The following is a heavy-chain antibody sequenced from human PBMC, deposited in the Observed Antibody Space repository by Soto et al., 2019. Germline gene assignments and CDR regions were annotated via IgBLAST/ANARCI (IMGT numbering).Heavy chain of an antibody. D-gene: IGHD3-10*01. CDR1: GFAFRDFA. Sequence: GGSLRLSCAASGFAFRDFAMIWVRQAPGKGLEWVAAISGSDDTTYYADSVKGRFTISRDNSKNTLYLQMNSLRAEDTAVYYCTKDSRVTMVRGVIIPPGYWGQGTLVTVSS. J-gene: IGHJ4*02. CDR3: TKDSRVTMVRGVIIPPGY. CDR2: ISGSDDTT. V-gene: IGHV3-23*01.